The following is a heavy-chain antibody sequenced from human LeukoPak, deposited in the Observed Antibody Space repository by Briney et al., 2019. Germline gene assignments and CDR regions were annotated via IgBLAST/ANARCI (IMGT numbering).Heavy chain of an antibody. CDR3: ARTPIAAAGTVFDY. D-gene: IGHD6-13*01. CDR1: GGSISSYY. J-gene: IGHJ4*02. V-gene: IGHV4-59*08. CDR2: IYYSGST. Sequence: SETLSLTCTVSGGSISSYYWSWIRQPPGKGLEWIGYIYYSGSTNYNPSLKSRVTISVDTSKNQFSLKLSSVTAADTAVYYCARTPIAAAGTVFDYWGQGTLVTVSS.